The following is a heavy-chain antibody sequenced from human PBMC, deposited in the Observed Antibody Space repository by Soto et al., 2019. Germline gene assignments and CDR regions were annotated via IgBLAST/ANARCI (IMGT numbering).Heavy chain of an antibody. CDR1: GYTFSRTG. J-gene: IGHJ6*02. Sequence: QVHLVQSGAEVKKPGASVNVSCKASGYTFSRTGISWVRQAPGQGLEWMGWISSYTGHTSYVEKLQGRITMTTDTSTNTAYMELRSLTSDDTAVYSCARERPGINTFYGLDVWGQGTTVTVSS. D-gene: IGHD2-2*02. CDR2: ISSYTGHT. CDR3: ARERPGINTFYGLDV. V-gene: IGHV1-18*01.